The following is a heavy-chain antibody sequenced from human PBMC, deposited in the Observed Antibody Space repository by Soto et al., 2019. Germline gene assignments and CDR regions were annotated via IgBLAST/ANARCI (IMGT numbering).Heavy chain of an antibody. CDR1: GFTFSSYA. J-gene: IGHJ4*02. Sequence: EVQLLDSGGGLVQPGGSLRLSCAASGFTFSSYAMSCVRQAPGKGLEWVSSISGSGGSTYYADSVKGRFIISRDNSKSTMYLQMNSLRAEDTAVYYCATGTFNFDSWGQGTLVTVSS. CDR3: ATGTFNFDS. V-gene: IGHV3-23*01. CDR2: ISGSGGST.